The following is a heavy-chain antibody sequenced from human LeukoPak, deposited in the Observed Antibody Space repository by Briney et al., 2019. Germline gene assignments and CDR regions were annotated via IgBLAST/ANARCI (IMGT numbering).Heavy chain of an antibody. J-gene: IGHJ1*01. Sequence: PGGSLRLSCAASGFTFSSYSMNWVRQAPGKGLEGVAVISYEGSNKYYADSVKGRFTISRDNSKNTLYLQMNSLRAEDTAVYYCARGSDSSGYYYVRYFQHWGQGTLVTVSS. D-gene: IGHD3-22*01. V-gene: IGHV3-30*03. CDR3: ARGSDSSGYYYVRYFQH. CDR1: GFTFSSYS. CDR2: ISYEGSNK.